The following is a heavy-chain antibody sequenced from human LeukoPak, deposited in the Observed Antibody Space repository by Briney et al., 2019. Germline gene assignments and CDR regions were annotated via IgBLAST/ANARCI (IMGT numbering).Heavy chain of an antibody. V-gene: IGHV1-8*03. J-gene: IGHJ4*02. CDR2: MNPNSGNT. D-gene: IGHD3-22*01. Sequence: ASVKVSCKASGYTFTSYDINWVRQATGQGLEWMGWMNPNSGNTGYAQKFQGRVTITGNTSISTAYMELSSLRSEDTAVYYCARGFSTYYYDSSGYMSRDYWGQGTLVTVSS. CDR3: ARGFSTYYYDSSGYMSRDY. CDR1: GYTFTSYD.